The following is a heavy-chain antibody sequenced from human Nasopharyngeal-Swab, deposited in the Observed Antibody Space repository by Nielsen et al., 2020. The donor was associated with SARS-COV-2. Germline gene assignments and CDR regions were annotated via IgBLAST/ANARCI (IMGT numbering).Heavy chain of an antibody. CDR3: ARPMRPMGHYYFGMDV. CDR2: IYPGDSNT. V-gene: IGHV5-51*01. J-gene: IGHJ6*02. D-gene: IGHD1-26*01. Sequence: GESLKISCKGSGYSFTTYWIGWVRQMPGKGLEWMGIIYPGDSNTRYSPSFQGQVTISVDKYSSTAYLRWSSLKASDTAIYYCARPMRPMGHYYFGMDVWGQGTTVTVSS. CDR1: GYSFTTYW.